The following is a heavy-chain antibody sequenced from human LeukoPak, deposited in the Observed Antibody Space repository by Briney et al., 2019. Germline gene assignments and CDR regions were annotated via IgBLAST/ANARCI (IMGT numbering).Heavy chain of an antibody. CDR1: GFTFSSYG. CDR3: AKGAVTADYFDY. D-gene: IGHD2-21*02. Sequence: RPGGSLRLSCAASGFTFSSYGMHWVRQAPGKGLEWVAVISYDGSNKYYADSVKGRFTISRDNSKNTLYLQMNSLRAEDTAVYYCAKGAVTADYFDYWGQGTLVTVSS. CDR2: ISYDGSNK. V-gene: IGHV3-30*18. J-gene: IGHJ4*02.